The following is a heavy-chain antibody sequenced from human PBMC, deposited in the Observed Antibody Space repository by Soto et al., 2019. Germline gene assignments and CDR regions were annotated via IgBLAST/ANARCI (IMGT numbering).Heavy chain of an antibody. CDR2: INVAGTT. V-gene: IGHV3-13*01. D-gene: IGHD2-21*02. J-gene: IGHJ3*02. CDR3: TRTADFTSAFDI. CDR1: GFTFSTYA. Sequence: QPGGSLRLSFAASGFTFSTYAMHWVRQAPGKGLEWVANINVAGTTYYPVSVKGRFTISRENVKNSLYLHINSLRAEDTAVYYCTRTADFTSAFDIWGQGTVVTVSS.